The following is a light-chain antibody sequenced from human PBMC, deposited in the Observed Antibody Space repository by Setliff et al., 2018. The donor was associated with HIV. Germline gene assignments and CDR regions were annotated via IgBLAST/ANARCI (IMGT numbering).Light chain of an antibody. CDR3: SSYRTSTVI. CDR2: EVS. J-gene: IGLJ2*01. CDR1: STDVGTYDR. V-gene: IGLV2-18*02. Sequence: QSVLTQPPSVSGSPGQSVTISCTGTSTDVGTYDRVSWYQQSPGTAPKLMIYEVSNRPSGVPDRFSGSKSGNTASLTISGLQAEDEADYYCSSYRTSTVIFGGGTKVTVL.